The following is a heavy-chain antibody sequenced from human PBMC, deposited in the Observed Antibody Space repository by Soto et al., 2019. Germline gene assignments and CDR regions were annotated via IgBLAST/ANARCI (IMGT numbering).Heavy chain of an antibody. CDR1: GCTFSSYT. CDR3: ARVSSAANVDY. J-gene: IGHJ4*02. V-gene: IGHV1-69*13. D-gene: IGHD2-8*01. Sequence: SVKVSCKASGCTFSSYTISWVRQAPGQGLEWMGGIIPIFGTANYAQKFQGRVAITADEYTSTAYMELRSLRSEDTAVYYCARVSSAANVDYWGQGTLFTLSS. CDR2: IIPIFGTA.